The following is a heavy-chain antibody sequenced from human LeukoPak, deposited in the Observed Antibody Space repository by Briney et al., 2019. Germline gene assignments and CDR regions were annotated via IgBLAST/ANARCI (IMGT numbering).Heavy chain of an antibody. CDR2: ISSSSSYI. Sequence: GGSLRLSCAASGFTFSSYSMNWVRQAPGKGLEWVSSISSSSSYIYYADSVKGRFTISRDNAKNSLYLQMNSLRVEDTAVYYCAREGEGNYFDYWGQGTLVTVSS. CDR3: AREGEGNYFDY. CDR1: GFTFSSYS. J-gene: IGHJ4*02. V-gene: IGHV3-21*01.